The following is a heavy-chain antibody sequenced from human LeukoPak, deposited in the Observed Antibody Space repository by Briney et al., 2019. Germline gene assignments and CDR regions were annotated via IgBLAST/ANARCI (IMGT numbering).Heavy chain of an antibody. Sequence: SETLSLTCTVSGGSISSYYWSWLRQPPGKGLEWIGYIYYSGSTNYNPSLKSRVTISVDTSKNQFSLKLSSVTAADTAVYYCARFPPFSIGWFDPWGQGTLVTVSS. V-gene: IGHV4-59*01. CDR1: GGSISSYY. J-gene: IGHJ5*02. CDR2: IYYSGST. CDR3: ARFPPFSIGWFDP.